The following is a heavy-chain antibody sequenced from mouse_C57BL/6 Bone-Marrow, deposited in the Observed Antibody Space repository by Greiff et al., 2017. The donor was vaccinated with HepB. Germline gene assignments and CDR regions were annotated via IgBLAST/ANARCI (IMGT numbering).Heavy chain of an antibody. CDR3: ARRHYYGSSYRLDY. CDR2: ISYDGSN. CDR1: GYSITSGYY. J-gene: IGHJ4*01. D-gene: IGHD1-1*01. Sequence: EVKVEESGPGLVKPSQSLSLTCSVTGYSITSGYYWNWIRQFPGNKLEWMGYISYDGSNNYNPSLKNRITITRDTYKNQFFLTLNSVTTEDTATYYCARRHYYGSSYRLDYWGQGTSVTVSS. V-gene: IGHV3-6*01.